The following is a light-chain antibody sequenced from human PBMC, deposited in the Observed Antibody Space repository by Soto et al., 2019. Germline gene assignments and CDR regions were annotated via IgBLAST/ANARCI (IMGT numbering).Light chain of an antibody. CDR1: QSVSSN. V-gene: IGKV3-15*01. CDR3: QQYNNGWT. CDR2: GAS. J-gene: IGKJ1*01. Sequence: EIVMTQSPATLSVSPGERATLSCSASQSVSSNLAWYQQKPGQAARLLIYGASTRATGIPARFSGSGSGTEFTLTISSLQSEDFAVYYCQQYNNGWTFGQGTKVEIK.